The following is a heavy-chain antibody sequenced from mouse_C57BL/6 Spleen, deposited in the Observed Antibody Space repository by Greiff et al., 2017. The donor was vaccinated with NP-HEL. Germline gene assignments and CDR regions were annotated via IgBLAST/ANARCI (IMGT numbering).Heavy chain of an antibody. CDR1: GYTFTSYW. CDR2: IDPSDSYT. J-gene: IGHJ1*03. D-gene: IGHD1-1*01. V-gene: IGHV1-69*01. Sequence: QVQLQQPGAELVMPGASVKLSCKASGYTFTSYWMHWVKQRPGQGLEWIGEIDPSDSYTNYNQKFKGKSTLTVDKSSSTAYMQLSSLTSEDSAVYYCARTTVVAEWYFDVWGTGTTVTVSS. CDR3: ARTTVVAEWYFDV.